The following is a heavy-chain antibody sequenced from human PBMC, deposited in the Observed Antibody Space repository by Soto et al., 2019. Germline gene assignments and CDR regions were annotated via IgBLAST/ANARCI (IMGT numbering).Heavy chain of an antibody. Sequence: EVQLVESGGGLVQPGGSLRVSCAASGLNVSSNSMNWVRQAPGRGLEWVSITYSGGSSYYADYVKGRFTISRDNSKNTLFLQMNSLRAEDTAVYYCARAGAYSSANMDVWGKGTTVTVSS. V-gene: IGHV3-66*01. D-gene: IGHD6-25*01. CDR1: GLNVSSNS. CDR2: TYSGGSS. J-gene: IGHJ6*03. CDR3: ARAGAYSSANMDV.